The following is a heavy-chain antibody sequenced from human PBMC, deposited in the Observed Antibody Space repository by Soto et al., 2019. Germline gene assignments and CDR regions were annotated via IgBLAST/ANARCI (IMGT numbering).Heavy chain of an antibody. CDR2: IYYSGST. D-gene: IGHD2-2*03. CDR3: RRHLDIVGVPAAMGYYMDV. CDR1: GGSISSSSYY. J-gene: IGHJ6*03. Sequence: QLQLQESGPGLVKPSETLSLTCTVSGGSISSSSYYWGWIRQPPGQALEWLGSIYYSGSTYYNPSLKSRVNISVDTSKNQFSLKLSSVTAADTAAYDCRRHLDIVGVPAAMGYYMDVWGKGTTVTVSS. V-gene: IGHV4-39*01.